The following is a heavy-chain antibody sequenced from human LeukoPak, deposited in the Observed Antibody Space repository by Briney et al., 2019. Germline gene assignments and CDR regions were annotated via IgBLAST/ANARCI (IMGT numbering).Heavy chain of an antibody. CDR1: GGSISSYY. D-gene: IGHD6-19*01. CDR3: ARHAVAGTWTYYYYYGMDV. J-gene: IGHJ6*02. V-gene: IGHV4-59*08. CDR2: IYYSGST. Sequence: ASETLSLTCTVSGGSISSYYWSWIRQPPGKGLEWIGYIYYSGSTNYNPSLKSRVTISVDTSKNQFSLKLSSVTAADTAVYYCARHAVAGTWTYYYYYGMDVWGQGTTVTVSS.